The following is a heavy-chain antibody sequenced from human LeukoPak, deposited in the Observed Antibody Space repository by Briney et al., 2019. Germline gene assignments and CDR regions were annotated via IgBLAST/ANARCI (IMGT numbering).Heavy chain of an antibody. Sequence: GGSLRLSCAASGFTFSSYWMSWVRQAPGKGLEWVANIKQNGSEKYYVDSVKGRFTISRDNAKNSLYLQMNSLRAEDTAVYYCARGGGEYPVDLGGEDYFDYWGQGTLVTVSS. CDR2: IKQNGSEK. CDR3: ARGGGEYPVDLGGEDYFDY. D-gene: IGHD2/OR15-2a*01. J-gene: IGHJ4*02. V-gene: IGHV3-7*01. CDR1: GFTFSSYW.